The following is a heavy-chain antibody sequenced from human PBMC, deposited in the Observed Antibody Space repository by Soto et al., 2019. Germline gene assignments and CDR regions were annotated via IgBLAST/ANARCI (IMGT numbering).Heavy chain of an antibody. D-gene: IGHD1-26*01. CDR2: IFPLLAMV. CDR1: GGDLSNSG. V-gene: IGHV1-69*04. J-gene: IGHJ4*02. Sequence: QVNLVQSGTEMKKPGSSVMVSCKVSGGDLSNSGISWVRQAPGQGLEWMGGIFPLLAMVDYSQKFQGRVTISAGESTNTAYMDLGRLRSEDTSVSYCAKGDGADFKSWGQGTLVIVSS. CDR3: AKGDGADFKS.